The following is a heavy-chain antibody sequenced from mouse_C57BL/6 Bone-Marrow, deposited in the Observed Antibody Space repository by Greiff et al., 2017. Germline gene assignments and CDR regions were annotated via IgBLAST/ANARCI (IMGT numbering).Heavy chain of an antibody. CDR2: IYPGSGST. D-gene: IGHD1-1*01. CDR3: ARGPYYYGSSYWYFDV. J-gene: IGHJ1*03. CDR1: GYTFTSYW. Sequence: QVQLQQPGAELVKPGASVKMSCKASGYTFTSYWLTWVKQRPGQGLEWIGDIYPGSGSTSYNEKFKSKATLTVDTSSSTAYMQLSSLTSEDSAVYYCARGPYYYGSSYWYFDVWGTGTTVTVSS. V-gene: IGHV1-55*01.